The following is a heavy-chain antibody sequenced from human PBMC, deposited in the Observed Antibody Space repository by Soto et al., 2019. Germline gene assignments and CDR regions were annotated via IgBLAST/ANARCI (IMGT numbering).Heavy chain of an antibody. CDR3: ATVRSYYWLYFDY. J-gene: IGHJ4*02. CDR2: INSDGSST. Sequence: PGGSLRLSCAASGFTFSSYWMHWVRQAPGKGLVWVSRINSDGSSTSYADSVKGRFTISRDNAKNTLYLQMNSLRAEDTAVYYCATVRSYYWLYFDYWGQGTLVTVSS. D-gene: IGHD1-26*01. V-gene: IGHV3-74*01. CDR1: GFTFSSYW.